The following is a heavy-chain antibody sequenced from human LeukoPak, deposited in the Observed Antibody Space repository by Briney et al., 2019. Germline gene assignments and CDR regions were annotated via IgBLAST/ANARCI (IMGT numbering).Heavy chain of an antibody. D-gene: IGHD5-18*01. CDR2: ISAYNGNP. CDR1: NYTFTSYG. V-gene: IGHV1-18*01. Sequence: GASVKVSCKAYNYTFTSYGISWVRQAPAPGLEWMGRISAYNGNPKYAQKFQGRVTMTTDTSTTTVYMELRSLRLDDTALYYCARDPGYSAPRGDYWGQGTLVTVSS. CDR3: ARDPGYSAPRGDY. J-gene: IGHJ4*02.